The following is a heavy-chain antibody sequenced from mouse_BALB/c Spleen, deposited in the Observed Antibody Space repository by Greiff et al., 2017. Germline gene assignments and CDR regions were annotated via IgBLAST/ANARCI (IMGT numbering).Heavy chain of an antibody. CDR3: ARSPSYGNYSWCAY. D-gene: IGHD2-1*01. Sequence: QVQLQQSGAELMKPGASVKISCKATGYTFSSYWLEWVKQRPGHGLEWIGEILPGSGSTNYNEKFKGKATFTADTSSNTAYMQLSSLTSEDSAVYYCARSPSYGNYSWCAYWGEGNLVTVAA. V-gene: IGHV1-9*01. CDR2: ILPGSGST. J-gene: IGHJ3*01. CDR1: GYTFSSYW.